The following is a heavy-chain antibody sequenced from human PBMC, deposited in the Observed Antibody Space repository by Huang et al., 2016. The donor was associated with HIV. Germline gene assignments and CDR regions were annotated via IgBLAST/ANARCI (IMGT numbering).Heavy chain of an antibody. CDR1: GGTFSNYA. Sequence: QVQLVQSGAEVKKPGSSVTVSCKASGGTFSNYAISWVRQAPGQGLEWVGGIIPIFVTANYAKKCQGRVTITADESTSTAYMELSSLRSEDTAVYYCARGGGYDSSGPAPSYFDSWGQGTLVTVSS. V-gene: IGHV1-69*01. D-gene: IGHD3-22*01. J-gene: IGHJ4*02. CDR3: ARGGGYDSSGPAPSYFDS. CDR2: IIPIFVTA.